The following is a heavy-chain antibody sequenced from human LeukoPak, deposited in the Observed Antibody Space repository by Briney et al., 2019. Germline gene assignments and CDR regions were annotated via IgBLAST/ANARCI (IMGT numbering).Heavy chain of an antibody. CDR2: INTKSGDT. D-gene: IGHD3-16*01. CDR1: GSTFSDYH. Sequence: GASVKISCKASGSTFSDYHINWVRQASGQGPEWMGWINTKSGDTSYNQAFQGRVTMTSETSISTAYMELNRLRSDDTAMYYCARGEYSNGYPYRLDAWGQGTLVTVSS. J-gene: IGHJ5*02. V-gene: IGHV1-2*02. CDR3: ARGEYSNGYPYRLDA.